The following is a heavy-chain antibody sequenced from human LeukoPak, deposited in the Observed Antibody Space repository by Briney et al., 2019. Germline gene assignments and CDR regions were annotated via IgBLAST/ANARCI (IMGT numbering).Heavy chain of an antibody. CDR1: GFIFSDYY. Sequence: GGSLRLSCAASGFIFSDYYMSWIRQAPGKGLERVSYISSSGNIIYYADSVKGRFTISRDNAKNSLYLQMNSLRASDTAVYYCARELNGAFDPWGQGTLVTVSS. V-gene: IGHV3-11*04. CDR2: ISSSGNII. CDR3: ARELNGAFDP. J-gene: IGHJ5*02. D-gene: IGHD1-1*01.